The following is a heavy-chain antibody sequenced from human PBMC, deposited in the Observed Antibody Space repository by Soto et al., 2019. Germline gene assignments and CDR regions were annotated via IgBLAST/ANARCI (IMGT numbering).Heavy chain of an antibody. Sequence: ASVKVSCKPSGYTFNDYCIHWVRQAPGQGLEWLGWINPKSGGTTYSQRFQGSVTMTRETSITTAYMELNRLTSDDTAVYYCAKARPINPHYYYGLDVWGQGTTVTVSS. V-gene: IGHV1-2*02. CDR2: INPKSGGT. CDR1: GYTFNDYC. J-gene: IGHJ6*02. CDR3: AKARPINPHYYYGLDV.